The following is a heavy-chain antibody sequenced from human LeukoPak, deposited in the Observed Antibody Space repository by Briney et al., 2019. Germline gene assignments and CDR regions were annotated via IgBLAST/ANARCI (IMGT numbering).Heavy chain of an antibody. CDR3: ARRAETEEHLDY. CDR2: IYPGDSDT. D-gene: IGHD1-26*01. Sequence: GGSLKISCKVSGYTFTNYWIAWVRQTPEKGLEWMGIIYPGDSDTRYSPSFQGQVTISADKSINTAYLQLTSLKTSDIGMYYCARRAETEEHLDYWGQGTLVTVSS. J-gene: IGHJ4*03. CDR1: GYTFTNYW. V-gene: IGHV5-51*01.